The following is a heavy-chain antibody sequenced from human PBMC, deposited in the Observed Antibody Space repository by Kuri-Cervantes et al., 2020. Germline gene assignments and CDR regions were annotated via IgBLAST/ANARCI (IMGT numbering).Heavy chain of an antibody. CDR2: IYTSGST. V-gene: IGHV4-61*02. CDR3: ARDAYGGGSGIFGY. J-gene: IGHJ4*02. D-gene: IGHD4-23*01. Sequence: SCTVSGGSISSSSYYWGWIRQPAGKGLEWIGRIYTSGSTNYNPSLKSRVTISVDTSKNQFSLKLSSVTAADTAVYYCARDAYGGGSGIFGYWGQGTLVTVSS. CDR1: GGSISSSSYY.